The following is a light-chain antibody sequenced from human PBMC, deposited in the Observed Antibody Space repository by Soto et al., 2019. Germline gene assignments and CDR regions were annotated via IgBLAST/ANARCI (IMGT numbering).Light chain of an antibody. Sequence: DIVMTQSPLSLPVTPGEPASISCRSSQSLLHSNGYNNLDWYLQRPGQSPQLLTYLRSNRASGVADRLSGSGSGTDFTLKISRVEAEDVGVYYCMQALQTPYTFGQGTKLEIK. V-gene: IGKV2-28*01. J-gene: IGKJ2*01. CDR2: LRS. CDR3: MQALQTPYT. CDR1: QSLLHSNGYNN.